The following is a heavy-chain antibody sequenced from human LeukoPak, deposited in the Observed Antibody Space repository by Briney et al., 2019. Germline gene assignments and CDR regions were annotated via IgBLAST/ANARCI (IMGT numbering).Heavy chain of an antibody. D-gene: IGHD3-3*01. V-gene: IGHV3-23*01. CDR2: ISGSGDST. Sequence: GGSLRLSCAASGFTFSSYAMSWVRQAPGKGLEWVSGISGSGDSTYYADSAKGRFTISRDNAKNSLYLQMNSLRAEDTAVYYCARGTIFGVVIIGNWFDPWGQGTLVTVSS. J-gene: IGHJ5*02. CDR1: GFTFSSYA. CDR3: ARGTIFGVVIIGNWFDP.